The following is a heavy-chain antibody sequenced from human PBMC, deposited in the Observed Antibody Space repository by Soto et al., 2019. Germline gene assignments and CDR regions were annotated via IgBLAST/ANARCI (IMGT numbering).Heavy chain of an antibody. CDR1: GFTFCSYA. CDR2: ISGSGGST. V-gene: IGHV3-23*01. Sequence: GGSLRLSCAASGFTFCSYAMNWVRQAPGKGLEWVSAISGSGGSTYYADSVKGRFTISRDNSKNTLYLQMNSLRAEDTAVYYCAKGGGVVPADNWFDPWGQGTLVTVSS. D-gene: IGHD2-2*01. CDR3: AKGGGVVPADNWFDP. J-gene: IGHJ5*02.